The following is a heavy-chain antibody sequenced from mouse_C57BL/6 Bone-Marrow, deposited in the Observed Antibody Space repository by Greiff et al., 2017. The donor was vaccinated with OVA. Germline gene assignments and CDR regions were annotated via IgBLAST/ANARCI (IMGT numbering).Heavy chain of an antibody. CDR3: AREGANWGFAY. CDR2: IYPRSGNT. CDR1: GYTFTSYG. V-gene: IGHV1-81*01. D-gene: IGHD4-1*01. Sequence: VKLMESGAELARPGASVKLSCKASGYTFTSYGISWVKQRTGQGLEWIGEIYPRSGNTYYNEKFKGKATLTADKSSSTAYMELRSLTSEDSAVYFCAREGANWGFAYWGQGTLVTVSA. J-gene: IGHJ3*01.